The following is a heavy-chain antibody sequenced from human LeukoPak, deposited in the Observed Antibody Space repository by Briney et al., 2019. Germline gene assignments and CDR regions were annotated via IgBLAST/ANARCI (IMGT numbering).Heavy chain of an antibody. CDR2: IIPIFGTA. CDR3: AIRTTVSYYYYYMDV. V-gene: IGHV1-69*13. J-gene: IGHJ6*03. D-gene: IGHD4-17*01. Sequence: SVKVSCKASGYTFTGYYMHWVRQAPGQGLEWMGGIIPIFGTANYAQKFQGRVTITADESTSTAYMELSSLRSEDTAVYYCAIRTTVSYYYYYMDVWGKGTTVTISS. CDR1: GYTFTGYY.